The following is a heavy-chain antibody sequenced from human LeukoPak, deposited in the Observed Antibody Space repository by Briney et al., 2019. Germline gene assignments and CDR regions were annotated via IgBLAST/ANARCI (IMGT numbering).Heavy chain of an antibody. CDR2: INHSGST. CDR1: GGSFSGYY. Sequence: SETLSLTCAVYGGSFSGYYWSWIRQPPGKGLEWIGEINHSGSTNYNPSLKSRVTISVDTSKNQFSLKLSSATAADTAVYYCARVVRGAFDIWAKGQWSPSLQ. V-gene: IGHV4-34*01. D-gene: IGHD3-10*01. CDR3: ARVVRGAFDI. J-gene: IGHJ3*02.